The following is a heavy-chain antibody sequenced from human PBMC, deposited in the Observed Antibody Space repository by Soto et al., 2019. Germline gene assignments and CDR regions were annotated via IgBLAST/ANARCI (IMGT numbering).Heavy chain of an antibody. Sequence: GASVKVSCKASGYTFTSYYIHWVRQAPGQGLEWMGVINPIGGTTSYAQMFQVRVTMTSDASASTVYMELSSLRSDDTAVYYCARVRLNYDILTGYLTNWFDPWGQGTLVTVSS. V-gene: IGHV1-46*01. J-gene: IGHJ5*02. CDR2: INPIGGTT. CDR3: ARVRLNYDILTGYLTNWFDP. CDR1: GYTFTSYY. D-gene: IGHD3-9*01.